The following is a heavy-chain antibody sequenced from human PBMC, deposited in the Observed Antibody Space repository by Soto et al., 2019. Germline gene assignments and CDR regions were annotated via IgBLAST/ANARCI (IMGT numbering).Heavy chain of an antibody. V-gene: IGHV3-23*01. D-gene: IGHD4-17*01. CDR1: GFTFSSYA. J-gene: IGHJ4*02. CDR3: AKVADGDYGEYNSHVDY. CDR2: ISGSGGGT. Sequence: GGSLRLSCAASGFTFSSYAVTWVRQAPGKGLEWVSGISGSGGGTYYADSVKGRFTISRDNAKNTLFLQMSSLRAEDTALYYCAKVADGDYGEYNSHVDYWGQGTLVTLSS.